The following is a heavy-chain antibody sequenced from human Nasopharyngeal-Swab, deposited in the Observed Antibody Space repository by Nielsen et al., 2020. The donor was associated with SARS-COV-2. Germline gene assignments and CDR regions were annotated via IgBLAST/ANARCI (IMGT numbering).Heavy chain of an antibody. J-gene: IGHJ4*02. D-gene: IGHD5-24*01. Sequence: GESLKISCAASGFTFSSYGMHWVRQAPGKGLEWVAVISYDGSNKYYADSVEGRFTISRDNSKNTLYLQMNSLRAEDTAVYYCARDGYNYFDYWGQGTLVTVSS. CDR1: GFTFSSYG. CDR3: ARDGYNYFDY. CDR2: ISYDGSNK. V-gene: IGHV3-30*03.